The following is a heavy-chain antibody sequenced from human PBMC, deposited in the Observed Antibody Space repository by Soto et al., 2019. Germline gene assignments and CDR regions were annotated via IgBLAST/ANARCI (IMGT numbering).Heavy chain of an antibody. CDR2: IIPLFGTA. Sequence: QVQLVQSGAEVKKPGSSVKISCKTSGDSFKNYAIGWVRQVPGQGLEWTGSIIPLFGTANYARMFEGRVTITADKSTTTVYMELGSLRSEDTDVYYCARLDSTMITFDYWGQGTLVTVSS. J-gene: IGHJ4*02. V-gene: IGHV1-69*06. D-gene: IGHD1-1*01. CDR1: GDSFKNYA. CDR3: ARLDSTMITFDY.